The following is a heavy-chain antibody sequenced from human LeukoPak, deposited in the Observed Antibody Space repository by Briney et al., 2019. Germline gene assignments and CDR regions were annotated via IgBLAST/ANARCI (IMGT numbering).Heavy chain of an antibody. CDR2: IYYSGST. V-gene: IGHV4-39*07. CDR1: GGSISSSSYH. Sequence: SETLSLTCTVSGGSISSSSYHWGWIRQPPGKGLEWIGSIYYSGSTYYNPSLKSRVTISVDTSKNQFSLKLSSVTAADTAVYYCARDSSSWYFHGMDVWGQGTTVTVSS. J-gene: IGHJ6*02. CDR3: ARDSSSWYFHGMDV. D-gene: IGHD6-13*01.